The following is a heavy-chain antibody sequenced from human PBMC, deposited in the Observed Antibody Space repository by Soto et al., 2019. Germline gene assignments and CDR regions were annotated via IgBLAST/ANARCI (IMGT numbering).Heavy chain of an antibody. CDR3: ARGEDAFFYYGLDV. J-gene: IGHJ6*02. Sequence: SETLSLTCTVSGGAITSSYWSWVRRPPGKGLEWIAYIYDTGISGYTPSTSYNPSLKSRVTMSVDTSKSQFSLKLTSVTAADTAVYYCARGEDAFFYYGLDVWGQGITVTVSS. CDR2: IYDTGISGYTPST. CDR1: GGAITSSY. V-gene: IGHV4-59*01.